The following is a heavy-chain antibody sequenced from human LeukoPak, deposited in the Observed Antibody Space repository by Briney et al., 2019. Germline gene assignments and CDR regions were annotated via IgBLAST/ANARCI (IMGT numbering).Heavy chain of an antibody. J-gene: IGHJ4*02. CDR1: GLTFSDYW. Sequence: GGSLRLSCAVTGLTFSDYWMTWVRQAPGKGLEWVSSISSSSSYVYYADSVKGRFTISRDNAKNSLYLQMNSLRAEDTAVYYCARTKPFDYWGQGTLVTVSS. CDR2: ISSSSSYV. CDR3: ARTKPFDY. D-gene: IGHD2-8*01. V-gene: IGHV3-21*01.